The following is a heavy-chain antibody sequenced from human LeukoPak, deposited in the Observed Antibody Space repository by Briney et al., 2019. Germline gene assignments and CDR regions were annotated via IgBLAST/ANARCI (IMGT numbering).Heavy chain of an antibody. D-gene: IGHD3-10*01. J-gene: IGHJ4*02. V-gene: IGHV3-30*18. Sequence: GGSLRLSCAASGFTFSDHYMDWVRQAPGKGLEWVAVISYDGSNTYYADSVKGRFTISRDNSKNMLYLQMNSLRAEDTAVYYCAKPYYYGSRSYMDYWGQGTLVTVSS. CDR1: GFTFSDHY. CDR3: AKPYYYGSRSYMDY. CDR2: ISYDGSNT.